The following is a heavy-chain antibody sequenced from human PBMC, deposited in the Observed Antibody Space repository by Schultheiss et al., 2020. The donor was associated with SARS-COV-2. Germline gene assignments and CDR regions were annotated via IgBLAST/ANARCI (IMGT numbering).Heavy chain of an antibody. CDR3: ARDQDKGRLYCGGDCPHYGMDV. CDR1: GFTFSSYS. D-gene: IGHD2-21*02. V-gene: IGHV3-21*01. CDR2: ISSSSSYI. J-gene: IGHJ6*02. Sequence: GESLKISCAASGFTFSSYSMNWVRQAPGKGLEWVSSISSSSSYIYYADSVKGRFTISRDNAKNSLYLQMNSLRAEDTAVYYCARDQDKGRLYCGGDCPHYGMDVWGQGTTVTVSS.